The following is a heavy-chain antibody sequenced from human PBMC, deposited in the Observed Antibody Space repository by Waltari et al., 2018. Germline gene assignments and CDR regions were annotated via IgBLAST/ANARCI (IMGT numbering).Heavy chain of an antibody. CDR1: RFNFSIYG. D-gene: IGHD6-19*01. J-gene: IGHJ3*02. CDR2: IWYDGSNK. Sequence: QVQLVESGGGVVQPGRSVRRACAASRFNFSIYGIHWVRQAPGKGLEWVSVIWYDGSNKFYADSVKGRFTISRDNSKNTLYLQMNSLRAEDTAVYYCARDRKVAGKPTGAFDIWGQGTMVTVSS. V-gene: IGHV3-33*01. CDR3: ARDRKVAGKPTGAFDI.